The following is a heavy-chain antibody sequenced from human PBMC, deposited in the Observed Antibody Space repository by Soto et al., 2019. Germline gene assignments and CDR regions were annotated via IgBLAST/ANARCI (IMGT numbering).Heavy chain of an antibody. D-gene: IGHD3-22*01. CDR1: GFTFSSYA. V-gene: IGHV3-23*01. CDR3: AKDYGSSGYYYAEY. J-gene: IGHJ4*02. CDR2: ISGSGGST. Sequence: GGSLRLSCAASGFTFSSYAMSWVHQAPGKGLEWVSTISGSGGSTYYADSVKGRFTISRDNSKNTLYLQMNSLRAEDTAVYYCAKDYGSSGYYYAEYWGQGTLVTVSS.